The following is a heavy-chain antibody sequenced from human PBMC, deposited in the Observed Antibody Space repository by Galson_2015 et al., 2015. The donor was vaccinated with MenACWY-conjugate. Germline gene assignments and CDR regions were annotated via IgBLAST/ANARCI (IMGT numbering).Heavy chain of an antibody. D-gene: IGHD6-6*01. Sequence: SLRLSCAASGFTFSSYGVHWVRQAPGKGLEWVAVISYDGSNKYYADSVKVRFTISRDNSKNTLYLQMNSLRAEDTAVYYCAKESIAATNEYYFDYWGQGTLVTVSS. CDR2: ISYDGSNK. V-gene: IGHV3-30*18. J-gene: IGHJ4*02. CDR3: AKESIAATNEYYFDY. CDR1: GFTFSSYG.